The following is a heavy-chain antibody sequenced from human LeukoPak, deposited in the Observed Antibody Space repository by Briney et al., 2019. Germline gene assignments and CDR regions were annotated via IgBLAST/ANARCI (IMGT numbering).Heavy chain of an antibody. CDR3: AKGRGQSYPHYYFDS. Sequence: PGGCLRLSCAASGFTFSSYSMHWVRQAPGKGLEWVAFVLYDGSNKYYADSVKGRFTISRDSSKNTLYLQMNSLRPEDTAVYYCAKGRGQSYPHYYFDSWGQGTLVTVSS. D-gene: IGHD5-18*01. V-gene: IGHV3-30*02. J-gene: IGHJ4*02. CDR2: VLYDGSNK. CDR1: GFTFSSYS.